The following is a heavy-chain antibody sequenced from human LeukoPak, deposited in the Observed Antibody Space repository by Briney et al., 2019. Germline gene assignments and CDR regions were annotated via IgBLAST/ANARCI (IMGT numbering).Heavy chain of an antibody. CDR3: TRTGLGYSLGNGLDA. J-gene: IGHJ5*02. CDR2: ISHDATA. D-gene: IGHD5-18*01. V-gene: IGHV3-30*03. CDR1: GLTFSSYS. Sequence: LAGGSLRLSCAASGLTFSSYSMYWVRQAPGKGLEIVASISHDATARYRESVKGRFTISRDTSKDTVYLQMNTLRVEDTALYYCTRTGLGYSLGNGLDAWGQGTLVTVSS.